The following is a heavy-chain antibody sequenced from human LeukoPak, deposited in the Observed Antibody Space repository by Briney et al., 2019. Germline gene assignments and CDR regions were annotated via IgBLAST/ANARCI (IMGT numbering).Heavy chain of an antibody. V-gene: IGHV1-69*06. CDR2: LIPIFGTA. CDR1: GGTFSSYA. D-gene: IGHD3-10*01. CDR3: AGGADGGRGMDV. J-gene: IGHJ6*04. Sequence: SVKASCKASGGTFSSYAISWVRQAPGQGLEWMGGLIPIFGTANYAQKFQGRVTIAADKSTSTAYMELSSLRSEDTAVYYCAGGADGGRGMDVWGKGTTVTVSS.